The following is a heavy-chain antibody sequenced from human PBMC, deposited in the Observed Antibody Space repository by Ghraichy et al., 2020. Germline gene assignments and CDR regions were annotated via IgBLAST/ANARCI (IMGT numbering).Heavy chain of an antibody. V-gene: IGHV4-59*01. CDR3: ARAPSLVLDAFDI. CDR2: IYYSGST. D-gene: IGHD2-8*02. Sequence: SETLSLTCTVSGGSISSYYWSWIRQPPGKGLEWIGYIYYSGSTNYNPSLKSRVTISVDTSKNQFSLKLSSVTAADTAVYYCARAPSLVLDAFDIWGQGTMVTVSS. J-gene: IGHJ3*02. CDR1: GGSISSYY.